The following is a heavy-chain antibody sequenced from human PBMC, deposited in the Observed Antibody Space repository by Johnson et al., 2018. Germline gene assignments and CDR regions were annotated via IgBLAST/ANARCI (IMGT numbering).Heavy chain of an antibody. Sequence: QVQLVESGAEVKKPGSSVKVSCKASGGTLSSYAIYWVRQAPGQGLEWMGGIIPMFATPHYAQKFQGRVAIIAAESTNTADMALGGLSSEDTAGDYCESRGPGYYYQAWGQGTLVNVSS. D-gene: IGHD2-15*01. J-gene: IGHJ5*02. CDR2: IIPMFATP. CDR3: ESRGPGYYYQA. CDR1: GGTLSSYA. V-gene: IGHV1-69*01.